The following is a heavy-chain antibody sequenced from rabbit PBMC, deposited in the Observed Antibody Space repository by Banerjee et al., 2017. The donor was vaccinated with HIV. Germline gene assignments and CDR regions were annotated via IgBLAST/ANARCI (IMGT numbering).Heavy chain of an antibody. J-gene: IGHJ4*01. D-gene: IGHD1-1*01. Sequence: QEKLEESGGVLVKTEGSIKITCTASGFSLSSSYWTCWVRQRPGKGLEWVACIDTGSGSTDYATWAKGRFTISKTSSTTVTLQMTSLTAADTASYFCARDPGFTVDDYFGGYFNLWGPGTLVTVS. CDR3: ARDPGFTVDDYFGGYFNL. CDR1: GFSLSSSYW. V-gene: IGHV1S45*01. CDR2: IDTGSGST.